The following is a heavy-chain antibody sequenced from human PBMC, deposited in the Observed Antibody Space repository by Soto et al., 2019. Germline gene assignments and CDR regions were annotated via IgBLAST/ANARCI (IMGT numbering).Heavy chain of an antibody. J-gene: IGHJ4*02. Sequence: QVQLVESGGGVVQPGRSLRLSCAASGFTFSSYGLHWVRQAPGKGLEWVAVIWYDGSNKYYADSVKGRFTISRDNSKNTLYLQMNSLRAEDTAVYYCARGGGSRPFSYGDYGDYFDYWGQGTLVTVSS. CDR2: IWYDGSNK. D-gene: IGHD4-17*01. V-gene: IGHV3-33*01. CDR1: GFTFSSYG. CDR3: ARGGGSRPFSYGDYGDYFDY.